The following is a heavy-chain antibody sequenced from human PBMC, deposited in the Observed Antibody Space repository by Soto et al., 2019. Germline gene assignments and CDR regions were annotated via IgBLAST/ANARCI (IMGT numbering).Heavy chain of an antibody. Sequence: EVQLVQSGAEVKKPGESLKISCKGSGYSFTSYWIVWVRQMPGKGLEWMGYIYPGDSETRYSPSLQGQVTRSAAKSTSTAYLQWSSRKASDTAMYYCASRSYCDGDCTRRPYDYYGMDVWGQGNTVTVSS. J-gene: IGHJ6*02. CDR1: GYSFTSYW. D-gene: IGHD2-21*02. CDR3: ASRSYCDGDCTRRPYDYYGMDV. CDR2: IYPGDSET. V-gene: IGHV5-51*01.